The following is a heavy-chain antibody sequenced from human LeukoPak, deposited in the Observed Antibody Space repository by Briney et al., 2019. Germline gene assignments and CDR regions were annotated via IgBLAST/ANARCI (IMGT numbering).Heavy chain of an antibody. Sequence: TGGSLRLSCAASGFTVSSNYMSWVRQAPGKGLEWVSVIYSGGSTYYADSVEGRFTISRDNSKNTLYLQMNSLRAEDTAVYYCARAEAGGAFDIWGQGTMVTVSS. V-gene: IGHV3-66*02. CDR2: IYSGGST. J-gene: IGHJ3*02. CDR3: ARAEAGGAFDI. D-gene: IGHD1-26*01. CDR1: GFTVSSNY.